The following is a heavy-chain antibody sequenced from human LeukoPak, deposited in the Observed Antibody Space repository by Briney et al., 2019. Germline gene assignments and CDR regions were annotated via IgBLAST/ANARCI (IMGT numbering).Heavy chain of an antibody. J-gene: IGHJ6*03. CDR2: IGGVGGST. Sequence: GGSLRLSCAASGFTFDDYTMHWVGQARGKVLEGVPLIGGVGGSTYYADSVKGRFTISRDNSKNSLYLQMNSLRTEDTALYYCAKANDYGDYSHYYYYYMDVWGKGTTVTVSS. V-gene: IGHV3-43*01. CDR3: AKANDYGDYSHYYYYYMDV. D-gene: IGHD4-17*01. CDR1: GFTFDDYT.